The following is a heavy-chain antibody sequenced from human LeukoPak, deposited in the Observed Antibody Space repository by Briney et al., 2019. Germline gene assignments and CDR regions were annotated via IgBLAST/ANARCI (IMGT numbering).Heavy chain of an antibody. J-gene: IGHJ4*02. Sequence: PSETLSLTCTVSGGSISSYYWSWIRQPPGKGLEWIGYIYYSGSTNYNPSLKSRVTISVDTSKNQFSLKLSSVTAADTAAYYCARSQWELDYWGQGTLVTVSS. D-gene: IGHD1-26*01. V-gene: IGHV4-59*01. CDR3: ARSQWELDY. CDR2: IYYSGST. CDR1: GGSISSYY.